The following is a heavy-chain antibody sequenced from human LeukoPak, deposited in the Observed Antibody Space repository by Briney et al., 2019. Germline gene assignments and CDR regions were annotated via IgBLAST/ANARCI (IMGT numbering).Heavy chain of an antibody. J-gene: IGHJ4*02. CDR1: GGTFSSYA. Sequence: GSSVKVSCKASGGTFSSYAISWVRQAPGQGLEWMGRIIPILGIANYAQKFQGRVTITADKSTSTAYMELSSLRSEDTAVYYCARERIYYDSSGYFVYWGQGTLVNVSS. CDR2: IIPILGIA. CDR3: ARERIYYDSSGYFVY. V-gene: IGHV1-69*04. D-gene: IGHD3-22*01.